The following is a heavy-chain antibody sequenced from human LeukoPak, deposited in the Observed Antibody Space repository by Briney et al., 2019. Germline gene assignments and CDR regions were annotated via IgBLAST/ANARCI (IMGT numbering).Heavy chain of an antibody. CDR1: GGSISSYY. CDR2: IHYSGNT. D-gene: IGHD3-16*01. CDR3: ARLFSFPLRAPFDP. V-gene: IGHV4-59*01. J-gene: IGHJ5*02. Sequence: SETLSLTCTVSGGSISSYYRSWILQPPGKGLEWIGYIHYSGNTNYNPSLKSRVTISVDTSKNQFSLKLSSVTAADTAVYYCARLFSFPLRAPFDPWGQGTLVTVSS.